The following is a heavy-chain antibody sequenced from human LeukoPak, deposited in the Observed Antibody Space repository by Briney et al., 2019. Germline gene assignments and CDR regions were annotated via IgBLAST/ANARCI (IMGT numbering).Heavy chain of an antibody. CDR3: ARGRGSWPRCFFDY. Sequence: GGSLRLSCAASGFTLSSYAMHWVRQAPGKRLEYVSAISSNGGSTYYANSVKGRFTISRDNSKNTLYLQMGSLRAEDMAVYYCARGRGSWPRCFFDYWGQGTLVTVSS. CDR1: GFTLSSYA. V-gene: IGHV3-64*01. D-gene: IGHD1-26*01. CDR2: ISSNGGST. J-gene: IGHJ4*02.